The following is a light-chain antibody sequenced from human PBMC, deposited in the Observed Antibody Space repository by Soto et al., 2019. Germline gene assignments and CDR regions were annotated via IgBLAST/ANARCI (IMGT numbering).Light chain of an antibody. J-gene: IGKJ5*01. CDR2: AAF. CDR1: QDISNY. Sequence: IQMTQSPSSLSASVGDRVTITCQASQDISNYLNWYQQKPGKAPKLLIYAAFSLQSGVPSRFSGSGSGTDFTLTISSLQPEDFAAYYCQQSYSTLPITCGQGTRLEIK. V-gene: IGKV1-39*01. CDR3: QQSYSTLPIT.